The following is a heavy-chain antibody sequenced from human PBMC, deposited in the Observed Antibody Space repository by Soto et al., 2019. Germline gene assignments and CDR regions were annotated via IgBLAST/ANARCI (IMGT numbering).Heavy chain of an antibody. CDR1: GGSFSGYY. CDR3: ARGRYSSGWDKRGWYCDL. D-gene: IGHD6-25*01. CDR2: INHRGST. V-gene: IGHV4-34*01. Sequence: QVQLQQWGAGLLKPSETLSLTCAVYGGSFSGYYWSWIRQPPGKGLEWIGEINHRGSTNYNPSLKRRVTLSVDSSNNQFSLKLSSVTAADTAVYYCARGRYSSGWDKRGWYCDLWGRSTLVTVSS. J-gene: IGHJ2*01.